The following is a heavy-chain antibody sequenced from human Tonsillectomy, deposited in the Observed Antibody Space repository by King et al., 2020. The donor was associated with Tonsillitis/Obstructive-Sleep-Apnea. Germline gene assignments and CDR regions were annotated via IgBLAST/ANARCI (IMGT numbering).Heavy chain of an antibody. V-gene: IGHV3-49*04. D-gene: IGHD3-22*01. CDR2: IRSKPNGGTT. Sequence: VQLVESGGGLVQPGRSLKLSCTASGFTFGDYPMIWVRQAPGKGLEWVGFIRSKPNGGTTEYAATVKGRFTISRDDSKSIANLQMNSLKTEDTAVYYCTLLRYDSPDYWGQGTLVTVSS. CDR3: TLLRYDSPDY. CDR1: GFTFGDYP. J-gene: IGHJ4*02.